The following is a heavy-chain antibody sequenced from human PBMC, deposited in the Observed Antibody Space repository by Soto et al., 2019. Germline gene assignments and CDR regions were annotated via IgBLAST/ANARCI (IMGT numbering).Heavy chain of an antibody. Sequence: GGSLRLSCAASGFTFSSYAMSWVRQAPGKGLEWVSGISSSGGSTYYADAVKGRFTISRGNSKNTLFLRMNRPGVEEAADYYCMRPAPRGSHSFYFGMDVWGQGTTVTVSS. CDR2: ISSSGGST. CDR3: MRPAPRGSHSFYFGMDV. V-gene: IGHV3-23*01. D-gene: IGHD3-10*01. J-gene: IGHJ6*02. CDR1: GFTFSSYA.